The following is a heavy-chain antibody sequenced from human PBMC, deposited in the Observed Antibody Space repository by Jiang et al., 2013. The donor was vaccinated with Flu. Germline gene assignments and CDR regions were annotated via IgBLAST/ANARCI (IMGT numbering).Heavy chain of an antibody. CDR3: ARQGTPYYYDSSGYYLSWFDP. J-gene: IGHJ5*02. CDR1: GGTFSSYA. D-gene: IGHD3-22*01. V-gene: IGHV1-69*04. Sequence: GAEVKKPGSSVKVSCKASGGTFSSYAISWVRQAPGQGLEWMGRIIPILGIANYAQKFQGRVTITADKSTNIVYMEPSSLRTEDTAVYFCARQGTPYYYDSSGYYLSWFDPWGQGTLVTVSS. CDR2: IIPILGIA.